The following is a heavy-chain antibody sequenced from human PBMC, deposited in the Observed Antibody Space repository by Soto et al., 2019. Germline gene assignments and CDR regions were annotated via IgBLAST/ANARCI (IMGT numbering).Heavy chain of an antibody. Sequence: QVQLVQSGAEVKKPGSSVKVSCKASGGTFSSDSFSWVRQAPGQGLEWMGGIIPMFDTPIYAQKFQDRVTITADESTSTAYMQLSSLRSGDTAVYYCARSGGLDRDFNYWGPGSLGTVSS. CDR2: IIPMFDTP. CDR1: GGTFSSDS. J-gene: IGHJ4*02. V-gene: IGHV1-69*12. D-gene: IGHD2-15*01. CDR3: ARSGGLDRDFNY.